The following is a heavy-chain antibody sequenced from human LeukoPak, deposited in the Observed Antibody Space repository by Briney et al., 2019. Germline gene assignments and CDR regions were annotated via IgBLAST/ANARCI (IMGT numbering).Heavy chain of an antibody. D-gene: IGHD1-1*01. J-gene: IGHJ4*02. CDR1: GFTFSSYS. CDR3: AKGTDNGEGPFYFDY. Sequence: SGGSLRLSCAASGFTFSSYSMNWVRQAPGKGLEWVSSISSSSSYIYYADSVKGRFTISRDNAKNSLYLQMNSLRAEDTAVYYCAKGTDNGEGPFYFDYWGQGTLVTVSS. CDR2: ISSSSSYI. V-gene: IGHV3-21*04.